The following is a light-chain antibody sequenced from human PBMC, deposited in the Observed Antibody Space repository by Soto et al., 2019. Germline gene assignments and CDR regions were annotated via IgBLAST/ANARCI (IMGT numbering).Light chain of an antibody. CDR3: QQYNRGGT. J-gene: IGKJ1*01. V-gene: IGKV1-5*03. CDR2: KAS. CDR1: QSISSW. Sequence: DIQMTQSPSTLSASVGDRVTITCRASQSISSWLAWYQQQPGKAPKLLIYKASSLESGVPSRFSGSGSGTEFTLTISSLQPDDFATYYCQQYNRGGTFGQGTRVEIK.